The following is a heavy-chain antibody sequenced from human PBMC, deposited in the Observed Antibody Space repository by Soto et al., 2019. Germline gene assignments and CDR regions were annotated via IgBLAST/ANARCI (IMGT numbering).Heavy chain of an antibody. CDR1: GYSFTSYD. CDR3: ARGRTTVVTGYNWFDP. Sequence: QVQLVQSGAEVKKPGASVKVSCRASGYSFTSYDIHWVRQATGQGFEWMGWMNPTTGNTGYAQKFQGRITMTRNTSITTASMELSSLRSDDTAVYYCARGRTTVVTGYNWFDPWGQGTLVTVSS. D-gene: IGHD4-4*01. V-gene: IGHV1-8*01. J-gene: IGHJ5*02. CDR2: MNPTTGNT.